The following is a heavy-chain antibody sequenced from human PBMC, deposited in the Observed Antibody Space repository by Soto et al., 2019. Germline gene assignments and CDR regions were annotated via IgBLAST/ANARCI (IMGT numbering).Heavy chain of an antibody. CDR2: ISGSDDST. CDR3: AKRSSSSTFDY. Sequence: EVQLLESGGGLVQPGESLRLSCAASGFTFSSYAMSWVRQAPGKGLEWVSVISGSDDSTYYADSVKGRFTISRDNSKNTLYRKMNSMRAEEKAVYYCAKRSSSSTFDYWGQGTLVTVSS. V-gene: IGHV3-23*01. D-gene: IGHD6-6*01. CDR1: GFTFSSYA. J-gene: IGHJ4*02.